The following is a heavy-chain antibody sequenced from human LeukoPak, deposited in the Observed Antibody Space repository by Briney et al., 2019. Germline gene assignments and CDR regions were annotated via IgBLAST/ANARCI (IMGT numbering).Heavy chain of an antibody. CDR3: ARKFGVVHDYYYYMDV. Sequence: GGSLRLSCAASGFTFSRYAMHWVRQAPGKGLEYISAISSNGDTSYYADSVKDRFTISRDNSKNTLYLQMGSLRTEDMAVYYCARKFGVVHDYYYYMDVWGKGTTVTVSS. J-gene: IGHJ6*03. V-gene: IGHV3-64*02. CDR1: GFTFSRYA. D-gene: IGHD3-3*01. CDR2: ISSNGDTS.